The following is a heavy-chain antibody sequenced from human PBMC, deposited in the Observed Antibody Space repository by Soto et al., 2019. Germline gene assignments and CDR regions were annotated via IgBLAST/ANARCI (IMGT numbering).Heavy chain of an antibody. V-gene: IGHV3-21*01. CDR2: ISASTKYI. J-gene: IGHJ4*02. Sequence: DVQLVESGGGLVKPGGSLRLSCAASGFTFNTYSMSWVRQAPGKGLEWVSSISASTKYIYYTESVKGRFTVSRDNAKNXMSLQXNXLXXEDXXVXXXXXXXGDYDYWGQGALVTVSS. CDR3: XXXXGDYDY. CDR1: GFTFNTYS. D-gene: IGHD4-17*01.